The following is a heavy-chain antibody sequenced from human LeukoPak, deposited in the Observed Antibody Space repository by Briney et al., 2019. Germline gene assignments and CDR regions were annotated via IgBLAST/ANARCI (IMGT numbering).Heavy chain of an antibody. CDR1: GGSISSGGYS. D-gene: IGHD2-2*01. V-gene: IGHV4-30-2*01. CDR2: IYHSGST. J-gene: IGHJ5*02. CDR3: ARAYCSSTSCPNWFDP. Sequence: PSETLSLTCAVSGGSISSGGYSWRWIRQPPGKGLEWIGYIYHSGSTYYNPSLKSRVTISVDRSKNQFSLKLSSVTAADTAVYYCARAYCSSTSCPNWFDPWGQGTLVTVSS.